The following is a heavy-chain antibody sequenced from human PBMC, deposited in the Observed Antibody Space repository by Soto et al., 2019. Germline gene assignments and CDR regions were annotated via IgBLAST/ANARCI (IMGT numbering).Heavy chain of an antibody. CDR1: GGTFDAYT. D-gene: IGHD2-2*01. Sequence: QVQLVQSGAEVRKPGSSVRVSCKASGGTFDAYTITWVRQAPGQGLEWMGGIIPLFGTANYEQKFQGRVTITADESTTTAHMELSSLRSEDTAVYFCARLGTKAMDVWGQWTTVTISS. V-gene: IGHV1-69*01. J-gene: IGHJ6*02. CDR3: ARLGTKAMDV. CDR2: IIPLFGTA.